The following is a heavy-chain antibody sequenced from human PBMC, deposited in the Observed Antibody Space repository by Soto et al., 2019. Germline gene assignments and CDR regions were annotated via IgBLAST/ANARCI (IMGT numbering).Heavy chain of an antibody. CDR1: GFTFSSYA. CDR2: ISYDGNNK. CDR3: ARTLYFDSSGETYY. V-gene: IGHV3-30-3*01. Sequence: QVQLVDSGGGVVQPGRSLRLSCAASGFTFSSYAMHWVRQAPSKGLEWVAVISYDGNNKYYADSVKGRFTISRDNSKNTLYLQMNSLRAEDTAVYYCARTLYFDSSGETYYRGQGTLVTVSS. J-gene: IGHJ4*02. D-gene: IGHD3-22*01.